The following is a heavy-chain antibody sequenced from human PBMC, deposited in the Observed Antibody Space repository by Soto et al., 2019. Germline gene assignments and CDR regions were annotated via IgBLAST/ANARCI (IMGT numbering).Heavy chain of an antibody. V-gene: IGHV3-33*01. CDR1: GFTFSSYG. CDR2: IWYDGSNK. Sequence: QVQLVESGGGVVQPGRSLRVSCAASGFTFSSYGMHWVRQAPGKGLGWVAVIWYDGSNKYYADSVKGRFTISRDNSKNTLYLQMNSLRAEDRAVYYCARAGGGYSYGFDYWGQGTLVTVSS. CDR3: ARAGGGYSYGFDY. J-gene: IGHJ4*02. D-gene: IGHD5-18*01.